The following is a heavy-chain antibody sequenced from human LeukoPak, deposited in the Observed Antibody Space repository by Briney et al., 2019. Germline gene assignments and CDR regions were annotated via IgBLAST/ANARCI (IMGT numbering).Heavy chain of an antibody. D-gene: IGHD3-22*01. CDR3: AKDSTRSSGYFFHDNDAFDI. CDR1: GFTFSSYA. Sequence: GGSLRLSCAASGFTFSSYAMSWVRQAPGKGLEWVSAISGSGGSTYYADSVKGRFTISRDNSKNTLYLQMNSLRAEDTAVYCCAKDSTRSSGYFFHDNDAFDIWGQGTMVTVSS. J-gene: IGHJ3*02. V-gene: IGHV3-23*01. CDR2: ISGSGGST.